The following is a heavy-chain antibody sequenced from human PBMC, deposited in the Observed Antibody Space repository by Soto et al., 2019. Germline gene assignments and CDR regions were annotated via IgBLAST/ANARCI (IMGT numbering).Heavy chain of an antibody. D-gene: IGHD1-1*01. CDR1: GYGFTTYG. V-gene: IGHV1-18*01. CDR2: ISAHNGNT. J-gene: IGHJ4*02. CDR3: ARGRYGDY. Sequence: QVHLVQSGAEVKKPGASVKVSCKGSGYGFTTYGIPWVRQAPGQGLEWMAWISAHNGNTNYAQKLQGRVTVTRDTSTSTVYMELRSLRSDGTAVYYCARGRYGDYWGQGALVTVSS.